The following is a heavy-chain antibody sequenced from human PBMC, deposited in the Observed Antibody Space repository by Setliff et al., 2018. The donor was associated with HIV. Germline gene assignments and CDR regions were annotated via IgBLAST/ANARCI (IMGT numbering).Heavy chain of an antibody. CDR3: ARGNNGYYYDSSGYYH. CDR2: IYYDGSTNFNPAT. V-gene: IGHV4-59*08. CDR1: GGSINSYC. D-gene: IGHD3-22*01. Sequence: SETLSLTCTVSGGSINSYCWSWIRQPPGKGLEWIGYIYYDGSTNFNPATNYNPSLESRVTISVDTSKNQFSLKLSSVTAADTAVYYCARGNNGYYYDSSGYYHWGQGTLVTVSS. J-gene: IGHJ5*02.